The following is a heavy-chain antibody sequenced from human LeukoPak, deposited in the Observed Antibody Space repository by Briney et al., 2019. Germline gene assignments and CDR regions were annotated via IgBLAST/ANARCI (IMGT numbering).Heavy chain of an antibody. CDR2: ISSSSSTI. V-gene: IGHV3-48*01. J-gene: IGHJ6*03. CDR1: GFTFSSYS. CDR3: ARGSYHMDV. D-gene: IGHD3-10*01. Sequence: GGSLRLSCAASGFTFSSYSMNWVRQAPGKGLEWVSYISSSSSTIYYADSVKGRFTISRDNAKNSLYLQMNSLRAEDTAVYYCARGSYHMDVWGKGTTVTVSS.